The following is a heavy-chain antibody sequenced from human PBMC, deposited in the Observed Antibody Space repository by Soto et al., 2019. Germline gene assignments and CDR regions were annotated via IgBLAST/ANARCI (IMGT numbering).Heavy chain of an antibody. D-gene: IGHD3-22*01. CDR1: GYSFTTYG. CDR2: ISGYNGNT. V-gene: IGHV1-18*01. Sequence: QIQLVQSGTEVKRSGAAVKVSCNTSGYSFTTYGLSWVRHAPGRGLEWVGWISGYNGNTNYAQKFQGTVILTTDTPTTTGYMEIKSLSSDATAVYYCVRDTYDYHSSGPARFDYWGQGTQVTVSS. J-gene: IGHJ4*02. CDR3: VRDTYDYHSSGPARFDY.